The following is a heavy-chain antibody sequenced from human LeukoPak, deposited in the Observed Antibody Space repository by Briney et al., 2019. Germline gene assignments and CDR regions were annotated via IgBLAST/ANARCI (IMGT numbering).Heavy chain of an antibody. Sequence: PGGSLRLSCAASGFTFSSYAMAWVRQAPGKGLEWVSTIGSSAGTTLYADSVKGRFTISRDNSKNTLYLQMNSLRAEDTAVHYCARDAGGTATMYYFDYWGQGTLVTVSS. CDR2: IGSSAGTT. CDR1: GFTFSSYA. J-gene: IGHJ4*02. D-gene: IGHD5-18*01. V-gene: IGHV3-23*01. CDR3: ARDAGGTATMYYFDY.